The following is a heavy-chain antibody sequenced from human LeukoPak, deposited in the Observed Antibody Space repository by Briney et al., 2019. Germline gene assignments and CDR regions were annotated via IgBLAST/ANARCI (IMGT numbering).Heavy chain of an antibody. Sequence: SVKVSCKASGNSISNYAVSWVRQAPGQGFEWMGGIIPIFGTADYAQKFQGRVTITADQSTSTTYMALSSPKSEDTATYYCTTRACHAGGCSSSFYYYYGLHFWGQGTTVSVSS. CDR1: GNSISNYA. J-gene: IGHJ6*02. D-gene: IGHD3-16*01. CDR3: TTRACHAGGCSSSFYYYYGLHF. V-gene: IGHV1-69*13. CDR2: IIPIFGTA.